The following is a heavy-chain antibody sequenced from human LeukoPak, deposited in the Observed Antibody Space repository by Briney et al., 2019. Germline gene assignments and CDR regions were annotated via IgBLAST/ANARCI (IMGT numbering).Heavy chain of an antibody. D-gene: IGHD6-19*01. Sequence: VGSLRLSCAASGFTFSSYWMHWVRQGPGKGLVWVSLINSDGSSTRCADSVKGRFTVSRDNAKNTLYLQMNSLRAEDTAVYYCARLAGTDYFDYWGQGTLVTVSS. CDR3: ARLAGTDYFDY. J-gene: IGHJ4*02. V-gene: IGHV3-74*01. CDR2: INSDGSST. CDR1: GFTFSSYW.